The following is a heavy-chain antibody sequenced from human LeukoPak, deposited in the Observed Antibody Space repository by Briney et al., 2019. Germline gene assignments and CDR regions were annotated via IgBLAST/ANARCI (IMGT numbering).Heavy chain of an antibody. CDR3: ARGPRNDP. J-gene: IGHJ5*02. V-gene: IGHV1-8*01. D-gene: IGHD1-14*01. Sequence: ASVKVSCKTSGYPFATWEINWVRQAAGQGLEWMGWVHPNSGNTAYAQKFQGRVTMTRDTSISTAYMELSGLRSDDTAVYFCARGPRNDPWGQGTLVTVSS. CDR2: VHPNSGNT. CDR1: GYPFATWE.